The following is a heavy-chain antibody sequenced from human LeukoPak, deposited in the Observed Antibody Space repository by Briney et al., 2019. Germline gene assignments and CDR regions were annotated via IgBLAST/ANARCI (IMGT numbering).Heavy chain of an antibody. CDR1: GFIFNNYA. Sequence: TGRSLRLSCAASGFIFNNYAMSWVRQAPGKGLEWVSSISGTGVTTYYADSVKGRFAISRDNSKNTLYLQMTSLRAEDTAVHYCAKDQRFGDLDDYRGQGTLVTVSS. CDR2: ISGTGVTT. CDR3: AKDQRFGDLDDY. D-gene: IGHD3-10*01. J-gene: IGHJ4*02. V-gene: IGHV3-23*01.